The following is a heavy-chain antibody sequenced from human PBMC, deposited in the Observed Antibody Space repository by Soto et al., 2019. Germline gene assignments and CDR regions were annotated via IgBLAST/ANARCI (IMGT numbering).Heavy chain of an antibody. Sequence: EVQLVETGGGLIQPGGSLRLSCAASGFSVSNNHMSWVRQAPGKGLEWVSLIHIDGNTYYTDAVKGRFTISRDYYKNTLCLQMNNLRAEDTALYYCARDGSGPFGYWGQGTQVTVSS. J-gene: IGHJ4*02. CDR3: ARDGSGPFGY. V-gene: IGHV3-53*02. D-gene: IGHD2-15*01. CDR1: GFSVSNNH. CDR2: IHIDGNT.